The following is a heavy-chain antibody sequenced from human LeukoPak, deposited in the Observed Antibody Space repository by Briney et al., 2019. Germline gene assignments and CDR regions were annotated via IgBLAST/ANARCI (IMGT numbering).Heavy chain of an antibody. Sequence: PGGSLRLSCAASGFTFSSYSMNWVRQAPGKGLEWVSSISSSSSYIYYADSVKGRFTISRDNAKNSLYLQMNSLRAEDTAVYYCARDRSYYDILTGYTPHYYFDYWGQGTLVTVSS. D-gene: IGHD3-9*01. J-gene: IGHJ4*02. CDR1: GFTFSSYS. CDR2: ISSSSSYI. CDR3: ARDRSYYDILTGYTPHYYFDY. V-gene: IGHV3-21*01.